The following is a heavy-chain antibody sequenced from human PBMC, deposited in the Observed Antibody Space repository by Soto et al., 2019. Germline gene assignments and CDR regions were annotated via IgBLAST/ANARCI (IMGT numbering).Heavy chain of an antibody. D-gene: IGHD2-2*01. CDR1: GFTFSSYG. V-gene: IGHV3-33*01. CDR2: IWYDGSNK. J-gene: IGHJ6*02. Sequence: QVQLVESGGGVVQPGRSPRLSCAASGFTFSSYGMHWVRQAPGKGLEWVAVIWYDGSNKYYADSVKGRFTISRDNSKNTLYLQMNSLRAEDTAVYYCARAASLINYYYYGMDVWGQGTTVTVSS. CDR3: ARAASLINYYYYGMDV.